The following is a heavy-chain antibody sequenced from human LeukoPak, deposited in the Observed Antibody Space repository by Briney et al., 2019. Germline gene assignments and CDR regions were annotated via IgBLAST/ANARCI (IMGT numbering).Heavy chain of an antibody. J-gene: IGHJ4*02. V-gene: IGHV4-59*08. CDR1: GGSISSYY. CDR3: ASRYCSGGSCFFDY. D-gene: IGHD2-15*01. CDR2: IYNSGTT. Sequence: SETLSLTCTVSGGSISSYYWSWIRQPPGKGLEWIGYIYNSGTTNYNPSLKSRVTMSVDTSKNQFSLKLSSVTAADTAIYHCASRYCSGGSCFFDYWGQGTLVTVSS.